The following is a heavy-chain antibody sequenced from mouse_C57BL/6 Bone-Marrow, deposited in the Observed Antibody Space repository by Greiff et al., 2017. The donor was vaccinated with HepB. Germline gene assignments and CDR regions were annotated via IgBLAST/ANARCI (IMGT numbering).Heavy chain of an antibody. CDR1: GYTFTSYW. J-gene: IGHJ2*01. CDR3: TGDYYGSSPHYFDY. D-gene: IGHD1-1*01. V-gene: IGHV1-5*01. CDR2: IYPGNSDT. Sequence: VQLKESGPVLARPGASVKMSCKTSGYTFTSYWMHWVKQRPGQGLEWRGAIYPGNSDTSYNQKFKGKAKRTAVTSASTAYMELSSLTNEDSAVYYCTGDYYGSSPHYFDYWGQGTTLTVSS.